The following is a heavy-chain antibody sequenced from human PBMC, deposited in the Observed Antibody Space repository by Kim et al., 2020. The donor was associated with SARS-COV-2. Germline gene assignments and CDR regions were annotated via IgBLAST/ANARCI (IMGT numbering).Heavy chain of an antibody. CDR3: MKGGWGWIWDH. Sequence: GGSLRLSCTTSGFTFTGYAMSWVRQAPGKGLEWVSSIDGSDGTTYYVDSVKGRFTISRDNSKNTLYLQMNGLRADGTAVYYCMKGGWGWIWDHWGQGTRVTVSS. V-gene: IGHV3-23*01. CDR2: IDGSDGTT. D-gene: IGHD2-2*03. J-gene: IGHJ4*02. CDR1: GFTFTGYA.